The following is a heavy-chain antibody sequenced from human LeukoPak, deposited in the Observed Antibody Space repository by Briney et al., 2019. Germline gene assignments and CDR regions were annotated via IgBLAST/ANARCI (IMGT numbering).Heavy chain of an antibody. CDR1: GGSISSGGYY. J-gene: IGHJ4*02. V-gene: IGHV4-31*03. CDR2: IYYSGST. Sequence: SETLSLTCTVSGGSISSGGYYWSWIRQHPGKGLEWIGYIYYSGSTYYNPSLKGRVTISVDTSKNQFSLKLSSVTAADTAVYYCAGDYDSSGYYGPTPTYWGQGTLVTVSS. D-gene: IGHD3-22*01. CDR3: AGDYDSSGYYGPTPTY.